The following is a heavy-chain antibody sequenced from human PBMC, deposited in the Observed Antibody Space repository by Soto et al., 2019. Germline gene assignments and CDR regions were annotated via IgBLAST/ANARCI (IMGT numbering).Heavy chain of an antibody. CDR3: ARDSSSSWYLDY. D-gene: IGHD6-13*01. CDR1: GFTFRSYS. Sequence: EVQLVESGGGLVQPGGSLRLSCAASGFTFRSYSMNWVRQAPGKGLEWVSYISSSSSTIYYAYSVKGRLTISRDNAKNSLYLQRNSLRGEDTAVYYCARDSSSSWYLDYWGQGTLVTVSS. CDR2: ISSSSSTI. J-gene: IGHJ4*02. V-gene: IGHV3-48*01.